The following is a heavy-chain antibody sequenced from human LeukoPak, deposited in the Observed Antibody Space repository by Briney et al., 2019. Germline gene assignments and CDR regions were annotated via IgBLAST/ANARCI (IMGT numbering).Heavy chain of an antibody. CDR2: ISWNSVRI. J-gene: IGHJ3*02. CDR1: GFTFDDYA. V-gene: IGHV3-9*01. CDR3: AKDMGGGNSGFVAFDI. Sequence: GGSLRLSCAASGFTFDDYAMHWVRHAPGGGLEWVSGISWNSVRIDYADSVKGRFTISRDNAKNSLYLQMNSLRAEDAALYYCAKDMGGGNSGFVAFDIWGQGTMFTVSS. D-gene: IGHD4-23*01.